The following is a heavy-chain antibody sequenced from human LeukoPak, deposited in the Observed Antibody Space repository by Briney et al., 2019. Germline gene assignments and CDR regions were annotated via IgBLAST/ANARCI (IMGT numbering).Heavy chain of an antibody. CDR2: MNHKSGNT. CDR1: GYTFTSYD. D-gene: IGHD2-15*01. J-gene: IGHJ1*01. CDR3: ARGPPPYCSGDSCYSFLYFHH. V-gene: IGHV1-8*01. Sequence: GSVTVSCKASGYTFTSYDMNWVRQAPGQGLEGMGGMNHKSGNTDYAQRFQGGVTMTRETSISTAYLEMTKQRADGTAVYYCARGPPPYCSGDSCYSFLYFHHWGQGTLVTVSS.